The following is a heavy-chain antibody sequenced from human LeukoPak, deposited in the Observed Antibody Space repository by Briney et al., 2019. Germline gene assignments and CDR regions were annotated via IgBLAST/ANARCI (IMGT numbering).Heavy chain of an antibody. CDR2: IGTAGDT. J-gene: IGHJ4*02. CDR3: ARATLGFDY. V-gene: IGHV3-13*01. Sequence: GGSLILSCAASGFTLSSHDMHWVRQATGKGLEWVSAIGTAGDTYYPGSVKGRFTISRENAKNSLFLQMNSLRAGDTAVYYCARATLGFDYWGQGTLVTVSS. CDR1: GFTLSSHD. D-gene: IGHD7-27*01.